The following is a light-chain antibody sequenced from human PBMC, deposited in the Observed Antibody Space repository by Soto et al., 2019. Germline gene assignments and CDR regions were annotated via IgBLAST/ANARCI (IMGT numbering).Light chain of an antibody. CDR3: QQYRT. Sequence: IQMTQSPSTLSASVGDRVTITCRASQGISSALAWYQQKPGKAPKLLIYDASSLESGVPSRFSGSASGTEFTLTISSLQPDDFATYYCQQYRTFGQGTKVDIK. J-gene: IGKJ2*01. CDR1: QGISSA. CDR2: DAS. V-gene: IGKV1-13*02.